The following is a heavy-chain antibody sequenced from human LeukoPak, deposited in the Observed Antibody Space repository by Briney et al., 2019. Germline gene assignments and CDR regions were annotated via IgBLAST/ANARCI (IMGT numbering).Heavy chain of an antibody. CDR2: IYYSGST. D-gene: IGHD2-2*01. CDR3: ATAATPYYFDY. V-gene: IGHV4-30-4*01. J-gene: IGHJ4*02. Sequence: SETLSLTCTVSGGSISSGDNYWSWIRQPPGKGLEWIGYIYYSGSTYYNPSLMSRVTISVDTSKNQFSLKLSSVTAADTAVYYCATAATPYYFDYWGQGTLVTVSS. CDR1: GGSISSGDNY.